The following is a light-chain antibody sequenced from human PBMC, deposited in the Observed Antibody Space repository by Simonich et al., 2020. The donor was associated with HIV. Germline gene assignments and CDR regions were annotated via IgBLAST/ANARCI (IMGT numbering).Light chain of an antibody. V-gene: IGLV2-14*01. CDR1: SSDVGDYNY. Sequence: QSALTQPASVSGSPGQSITISCTGTSSDVGDYNYVSWYQQHPDQAPKLLIYDVRKRPSGFSNRFSGSKSGNTASLTISGLQAEDEADYYCSSFTSSSTWVFGGGTKLTVL. CDR2: DVR. CDR3: SSFTSSSTWV. J-gene: IGLJ3*02.